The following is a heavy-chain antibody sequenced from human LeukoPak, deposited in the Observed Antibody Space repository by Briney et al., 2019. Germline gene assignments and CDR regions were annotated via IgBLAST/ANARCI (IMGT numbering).Heavy chain of an antibody. D-gene: IGHD3-22*01. V-gene: IGHV3-48*03. CDR2: ISSSGSTI. CDR3: ARDYPYYDSYYFDY. Sequence: GGSLRLSCAASGFTFSSYEMNWVRQAPGKGLEWVSYISSSGSTIYYADSVKGRFTISRDNAKNSLYLQMNSLRAEDTAVYYCARDYPYYDSYYFDYWGQGTLVTVSS. CDR1: GFTFSSYE. J-gene: IGHJ4*02.